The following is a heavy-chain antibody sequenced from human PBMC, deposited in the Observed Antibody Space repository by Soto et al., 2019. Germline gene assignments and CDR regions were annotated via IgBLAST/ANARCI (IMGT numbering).Heavy chain of an antibody. V-gene: IGHV1-8*01. D-gene: IGHD2-2*01. J-gene: IGHJ6*02. CDR2: MNPNSGNT. Sequence: GASVKVSCKASGYTFTSYDINWVRQATGQGLEWMGWMNPNSGNTGYAQKFQGRVTMTRNTSISTAYMELSSLRSEDTAVYYCARVKDCSSTSCSIYYYGMDVWGQGTTVTSP. CDR3: ARVKDCSSTSCSIYYYGMDV. CDR1: GYTFTSYD.